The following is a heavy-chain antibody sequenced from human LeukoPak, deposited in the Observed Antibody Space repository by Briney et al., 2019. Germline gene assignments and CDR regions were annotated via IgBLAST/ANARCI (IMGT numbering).Heavy chain of an antibody. V-gene: IGHV3-30*02. D-gene: IGHD3-22*01. J-gene: IGHJ4*02. CDR2: IRYDGSNK. Sequence: GGSLRLSCAASGFTFSSYGMHWVRQAPGKGLEGVAFIRYDGSNKYYADSVKGRLTISKDNSKNTLYLQMNSLRAEDTAVYYCAKTWAYYYDSSGYRPIVYWGQGTLVTVSS. CDR3: AKTWAYYYDSSGYRPIVY. CDR1: GFTFSSYG.